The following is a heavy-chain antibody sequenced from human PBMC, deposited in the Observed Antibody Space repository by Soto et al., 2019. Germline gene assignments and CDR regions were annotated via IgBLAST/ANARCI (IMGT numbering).Heavy chain of an antibody. CDR2: IYYSGST. V-gene: IGHV4-39*01. CDR3: ARLSGITIFGVVTTIYYFDY. J-gene: IGHJ4*02. D-gene: IGHD3-3*01. Sequence: QLQLQESGPGLVKPSETLSLTCTVSGGSISSSSYYWGWIRQPPGKGLEWIGSIYYSGSTYYNPSLKRRVTISVDTSKNQFSLKLSSVTAADTAVYYCARLSGITIFGVVTTIYYFDYWGQGTLVTVSS. CDR1: GGSISSSSYY.